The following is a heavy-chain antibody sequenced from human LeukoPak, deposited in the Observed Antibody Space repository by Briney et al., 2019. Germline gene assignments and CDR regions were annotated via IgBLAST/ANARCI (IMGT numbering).Heavy chain of an antibody. CDR1: GYTFTSYG. D-gene: IGHD3-16*01. J-gene: IGHJ5*02. CDR3: ARGIPAAAGGNWFDP. Sequence: ASVKVSFKASGYTFTSYGINWVRQATGQRLGWMVGMNPNSGNTDYAQKFQAIVTMTSDTSISTAYMELSSLRSEDTAVYYCARGIPAAAGGNWFDPWGQGTLVTVSS. V-gene: IGHV1-8*01. CDR2: MNPNSGNT.